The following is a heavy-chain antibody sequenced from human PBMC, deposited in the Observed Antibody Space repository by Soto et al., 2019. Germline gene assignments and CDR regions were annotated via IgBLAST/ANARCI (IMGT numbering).Heavy chain of an antibody. CDR1: GGSFSGYY. D-gene: IGHD3-10*01. V-gene: IGHV4-34*01. CDR3: ARSSTMDPFDY. Sequence: QVQLQQWRAGLLKPSETLSLTCAVYGGSFSGYYWSRIRQPPGKGLECIGEINHSGSTNYNPSLKGRVTISVDTSTSQFALKLSSVTAADTAVYYCARSSTMDPFDYWGQGTLVTVSS. CDR2: INHSGST. J-gene: IGHJ4*02.